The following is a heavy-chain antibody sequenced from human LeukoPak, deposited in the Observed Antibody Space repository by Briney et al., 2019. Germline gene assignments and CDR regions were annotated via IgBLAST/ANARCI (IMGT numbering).Heavy chain of an antibody. CDR1: GYTFTSYG. Sequence: ASVKVSCKASGYTFTSYGISWVRQAPGQGLEWMGWISAYNGNTNYAQKLQGRVTMTTDTSTSTDYMELRSLRSDDTAVHYCARDRRIYCSGCSCSDLDYWGQGTLVTVSS. D-gene: IGHD2-15*01. CDR3: ARDRRIYCSGCSCSDLDY. J-gene: IGHJ4*02. V-gene: IGHV1-18*01. CDR2: ISAYNGNT.